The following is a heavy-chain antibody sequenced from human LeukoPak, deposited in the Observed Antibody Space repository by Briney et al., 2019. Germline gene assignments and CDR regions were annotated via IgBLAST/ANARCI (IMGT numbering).Heavy chain of an antibody. D-gene: IGHD6-19*01. Sequence: GGSLRLSCAASGFTFSKYWMLCVRQAPGKGLESVSRINTDWTVTTYADSVKGRFTVSRDNADNTMFLQMNSVRDEDTAVYYCATKQWLAPPPDSWGQGTPVTVSS. CDR3: ATKQWLAPPPDS. V-gene: IGHV3-74*01. J-gene: IGHJ4*02. CDR2: INTDWTVT. CDR1: GFTFSKYW.